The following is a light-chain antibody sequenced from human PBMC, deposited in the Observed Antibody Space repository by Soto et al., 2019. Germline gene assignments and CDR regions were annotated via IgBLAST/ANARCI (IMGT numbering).Light chain of an antibody. Sequence: DTVLTQTPLSSPVTLGQPASISCKSSQSLVYSDGNTYLSWLQQRPGQPPRLLIYQVSNRFSGVPDRLTERGAGTKNTLKISRVEADDNGVYDGVQCAHFPRTFGQGTKVEI. CDR2: QVS. CDR1: QSLVYSDGNTY. J-gene: IGKJ1*01. CDR3: VQCAHFPRT. V-gene: IGKV2-24*01.